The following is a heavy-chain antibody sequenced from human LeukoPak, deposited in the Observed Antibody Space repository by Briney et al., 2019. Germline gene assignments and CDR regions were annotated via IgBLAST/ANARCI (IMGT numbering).Heavy chain of an antibody. V-gene: IGHV3-23*01. J-gene: IGHJ4*02. CDR1: GFTFSSYA. Sequence: GSLRLSCAASGFTFSSYAMSWVRQAPGKGLEWVSAISGSGGSTYHADSVKGRFTISRDNSKNTLYLQMNSLRAEDTAVYYCAKSMVRGVINDFDYWGQGTLVTVSS. CDR2: ISGSGGST. D-gene: IGHD3-10*01. CDR3: AKSMVRGVINDFDY.